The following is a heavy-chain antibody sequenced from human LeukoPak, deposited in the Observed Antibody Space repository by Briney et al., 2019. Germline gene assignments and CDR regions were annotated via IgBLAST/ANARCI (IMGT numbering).Heavy chain of an antibody. CDR1: RFTVNIYA. V-gene: IGHV3-23*01. CDR2: ISCSGGST. Sequence: GVSLRLSCAASRFTVNIYAMSWVPYAPGQELVWGSDISCSGGSTYYADSVKGRFTISRDNSKNTLYLQMNSMRAEDTAVYYCAKDRTVRGVRSFDYWGQGTLVTVS. J-gene: IGHJ4*02. CDR3: AKDRTVRGVRSFDY. D-gene: IGHD3-10*01.